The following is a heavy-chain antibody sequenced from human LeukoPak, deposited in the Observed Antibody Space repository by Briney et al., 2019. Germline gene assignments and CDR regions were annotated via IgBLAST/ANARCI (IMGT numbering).Heavy chain of an antibody. CDR2: IYYSGST. J-gene: IGHJ4*02. Sequence: PSETLSLACTVSGGSITSYYWRWIRQSPGKGLEWIGYIYYSGSTNYNPSLKSRVTISVDTTKNQFSLKLSSVTAADTTVYYCARRDYSIGFYYCDQWGQGTLVTVSS. CDR3: ARRDYSIGFYYCDQ. D-gene: IGHD4-11*01. V-gene: IGHV4-59*08. CDR1: GGSITSYY.